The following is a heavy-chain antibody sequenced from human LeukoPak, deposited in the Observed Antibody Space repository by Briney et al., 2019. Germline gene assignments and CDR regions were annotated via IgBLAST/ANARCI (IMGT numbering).Heavy chain of an antibody. CDR3: ARSRGSPNTGEDAFDI. V-gene: IGHV3-30-3*01. J-gene: IGHJ3*02. D-gene: IGHD2-8*02. Sequence: GGSLRLSCAASGLTFRNYAVHWVRQAPGKGLQWLAVISYDGTNKYYADSVKGRFTISRDNSENTLSLHMNSLRAEDTALYYCARSRGSPNTGEDAFDIWGQGTMVTVSS. CDR1: GLTFRNYA. CDR2: ISYDGTNK.